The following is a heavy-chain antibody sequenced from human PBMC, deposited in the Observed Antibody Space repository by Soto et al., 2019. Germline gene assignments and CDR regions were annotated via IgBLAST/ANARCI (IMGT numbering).Heavy chain of an antibody. J-gene: IGHJ6*02. D-gene: IGHD2-2*01. CDR1: GGTFSSYA. CDR3: ARAWARYCSSTSRRPPYYCGMDV. Sequence: QVQLVQSGAEVKKPGSSVKVSCKASGGTFSSYAISWVRQAPGQGLEWMGGIIPIFGTANYAQKFQGRVTITADKSTSTAYMELSSLRSEDTAVYYCARAWARYCSSTSRRPPYYCGMDVWGQGTTVTVSS. V-gene: IGHV1-69*06. CDR2: IIPIFGTA.